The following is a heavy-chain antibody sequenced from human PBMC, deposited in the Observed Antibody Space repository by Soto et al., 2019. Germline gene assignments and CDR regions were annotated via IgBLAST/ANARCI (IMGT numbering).Heavy chain of an antibody. CDR3: ARARYSLRYYFDY. D-gene: IGHD2-15*01. CDR2: ISSSGSTI. Sequence: ESGGGLVQPGGSLRLSCAASGFTFSSYEMNWVRQAPGKGLEWVSYISSSGSTIYYADSVKGRFTISRDNAKNSLYLQMNSLRAEDTAVYYCARARYSLRYYFDYWGQGTLVTVSS. J-gene: IGHJ4*02. V-gene: IGHV3-48*03. CDR1: GFTFSSYE.